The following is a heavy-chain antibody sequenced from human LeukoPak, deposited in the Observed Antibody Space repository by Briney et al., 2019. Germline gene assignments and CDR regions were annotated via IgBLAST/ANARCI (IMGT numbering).Heavy chain of an antibody. CDR2: ISGNGDST. Sequence: PGGSLRLSCAASGFTFDDYAMHWVRQAPGKGLEWDSGISGNGDSTYYPDSVKGRFTISRDNSKNTLYLQMNSLRAEDTAVYYCAKGRLKFDYWGQGTQVTVSS. D-gene: IGHD2-21*02. CDR3: AKGRLKFDY. J-gene: IGHJ4*02. CDR1: GFTFDDYA. V-gene: IGHV3-23*01.